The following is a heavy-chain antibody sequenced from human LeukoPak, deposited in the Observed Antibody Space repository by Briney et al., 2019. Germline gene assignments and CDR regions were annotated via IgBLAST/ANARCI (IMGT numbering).Heavy chain of an antibody. D-gene: IGHD3/OR15-3a*01. CDR2: LDPEEGDT. CDR3: ASQDFDALDS. Sequence: EASVKVSCKVSGDRVTALVPHWVRQAPGKGLEWMGGLDPEEGDTMYAQPFQGRVTLTEDTSTDTAYMELTDLRSEDTAIYYCASQDFDALDSWGQGTLVTVSS. J-gene: IGHJ4*02. V-gene: IGHV1-24*01. CDR1: GDRVTALV.